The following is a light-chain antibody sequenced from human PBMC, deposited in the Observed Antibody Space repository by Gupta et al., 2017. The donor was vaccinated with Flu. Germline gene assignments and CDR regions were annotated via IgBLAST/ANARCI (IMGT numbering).Light chain of an antibody. CDR1: QSISIY. CDR2: AAS. J-gene: IGKJ1*01. Sequence: IQTTQSPSSLSASVGDRVTITCRASQSISIYLNWYQQKPGKAPKLLTYAASSLQSGVPSRFSGSGSGTDFTLTISSLQPEDFATYYCQQSYSTPPTFGQGTKAEIK. CDR3: QQSYSTPPT. V-gene: IGKV1-39*01.